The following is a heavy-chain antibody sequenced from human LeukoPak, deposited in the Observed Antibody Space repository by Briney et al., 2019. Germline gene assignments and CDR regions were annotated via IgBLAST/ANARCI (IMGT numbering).Heavy chain of an antibody. J-gene: IGHJ4*02. CDR1: GFTFSSYS. CDR2: ISSSSNYI. V-gene: IGHV3-21*01. CDR3: SGGWGGFDY. D-gene: IGHD3-16*01. Sequence: GGSLRLSCAASGFTFSSYSMNWVRQAPGKGLEWVSSISSSSNYIYYADSVKGRFTISRDNAKNSLYLQMNSLRVEDTAVYYCSGGWGGFDYWAQEPLVTVPS.